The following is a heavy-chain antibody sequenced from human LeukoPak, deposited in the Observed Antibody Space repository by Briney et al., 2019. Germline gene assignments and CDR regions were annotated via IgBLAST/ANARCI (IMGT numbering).Heavy chain of an antibody. CDR3: ARAPVLLWFGDLNWFDP. D-gene: IGHD3-10*01. J-gene: IGHJ5*02. CDR1: GYTFTSYD. CDR2: MNPNSGNT. Sequence: ASVKVSCKASGYTFTSYDINWVRQATGQGLEWVGWMNPNSGNTGYAQKFQGRVTMTRNTSISTAYMELSSLRSEDTAVYYCARAPVLLWFGDLNWFDPWGQGTLVTVSS. V-gene: IGHV1-8*01.